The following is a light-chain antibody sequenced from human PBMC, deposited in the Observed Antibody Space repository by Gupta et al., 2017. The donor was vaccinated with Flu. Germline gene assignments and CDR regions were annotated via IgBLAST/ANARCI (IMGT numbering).Light chain of an antibody. CDR2: KGS. CDR1: QSRGYIDGNTY. J-gene: IGKJ3*01. Sequence: VTLGQPASIYCRSSQSRGYIDGNTYLNWFHQRPGQSPRRLMYKGSDLDSGVPDRFSGSGSGTDFTLKISRVEAEDVGVYYCRQDKHWPLTFGPGTKMEIK. V-gene: IGKV2-30*01. CDR3: RQDKHWPLT.